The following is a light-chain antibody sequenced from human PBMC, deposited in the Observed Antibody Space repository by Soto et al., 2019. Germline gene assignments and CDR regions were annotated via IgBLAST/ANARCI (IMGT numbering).Light chain of an antibody. Sequence: EIVLTQSPGTLSLSPGERATLSCRASQTVHSSYLGWYQQKPGQARRLLNYGTYSRATGVPDRFSGSGSWADFTLTISRLEPEDFAVYFCQQYSSSPLITFGPGTRVDIK. CDR2: GTY. CDR1: QTVHSSY. J-gene: IGKJ3*01. V-gene: IGKV3-20*01. CDR3: QQYSSSPLIT.